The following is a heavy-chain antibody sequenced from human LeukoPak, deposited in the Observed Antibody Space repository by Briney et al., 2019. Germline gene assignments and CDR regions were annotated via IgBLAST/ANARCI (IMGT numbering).Heavy chain of an antibody. CDR3: ARDLLAMVRGVIIGAVGY. CDR2: INPNSGGT. D-gene: IGHD3-10*01. Sequence: GASVKVSCKASGYTFTGYYMHWVRQAPGQGLEWMGWINPNSGGTNYAQKFQGRVTMTRDTSIGTAYMELSRLRSDDTAVYYCARDLLAMVRGVIIGAVGYWGQGTLVTVSS. CDR1: GYTFTGYY. J-gene: IGHJ4*02. V-gene: IGHV1-2*02.